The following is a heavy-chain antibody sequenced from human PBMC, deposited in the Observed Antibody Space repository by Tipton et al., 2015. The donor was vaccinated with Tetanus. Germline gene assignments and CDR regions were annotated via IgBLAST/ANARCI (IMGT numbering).Heavy chain of an antibody. CDR2: IYYNGNT. D-gene: IGHD2-15*01. CDR3: ARQADNWFDP. Sequence: TLSLTCTVSGGSISSSSYYWAWIRQPPGKGLEWIGNIYYNGNTYYLSSLETRVTISADTSKNQFSLSLRSVTAADTAVYYCARQADNWFDPWGQGILVTVSS. J-gene: IGHJ5*02. V-gene: IGHV4-39*01. CDR1: GGSISSSSYY.